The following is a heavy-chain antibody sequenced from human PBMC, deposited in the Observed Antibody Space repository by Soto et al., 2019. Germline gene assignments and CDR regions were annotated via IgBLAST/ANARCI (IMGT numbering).Heavy chain of an antibody. CDR3: VHALGYRSGGSCLGACQI. CDR1: GFSLSTSGVG. D-gene: IGHD2-15*01. CDR2: IYWDDDK. J-gene: IGHJ3*02. Sequence: QITLKESGPTLVKPTQTLTLTCTFSGFSLSTSGVGVGWIRQPPGKALEWLALIYWDDDKRYSPSLKSRLTIPKDTSRNQVVLTMTNMEPVDTAAYYCVHALGYRSGGSCLGACQIWGQGTMVTVSS. V-gene: IGHV2-5*02.